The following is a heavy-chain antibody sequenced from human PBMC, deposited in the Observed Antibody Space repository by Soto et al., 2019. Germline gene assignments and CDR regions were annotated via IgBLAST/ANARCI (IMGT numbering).Heavy chain of an antibody. CDR2: ISPLFSTT. D-gene: IGHD6-13*01. CDR1: GDLFNNHA. CDR3: AASSAIAAAGYFKF. Sequence: QVQLVQSGAEVKEPGSSVKVSCKASGDLFNNHAFNWVRQAPGQGLEWMGRISPLFSTTNYAQKFQGRVTIGADELTTVVYLEVNNLESDDSAICYCAASSAIAAAGYFKFWGQGTLVTVSP. V-gene: IGHV1-69*01. J-gene: IGHJ4*02.